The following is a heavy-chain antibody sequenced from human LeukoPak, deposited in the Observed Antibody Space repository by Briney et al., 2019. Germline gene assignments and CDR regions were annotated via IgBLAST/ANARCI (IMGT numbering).Heavy chain of an antibody. CDR1: GGTFSSYA. V-gene: IGHV1-69*13. CDR2: IIPIFGTA. D-gene: IGHD6-19*01. CDR3: AIEGVAALPRYYYYYYMDV. J-gene: IGHJ6*03. Sequence: ASVKVSCKASGGTFSSYAISWVRQAPGQGLEWMGGIIPIFGTANYAQKFQGRVTITADESTSTAYVELSSLRSGDTAVYYCAIEGVAALPRYYYYYYMDVWGKGTTVTVSS.